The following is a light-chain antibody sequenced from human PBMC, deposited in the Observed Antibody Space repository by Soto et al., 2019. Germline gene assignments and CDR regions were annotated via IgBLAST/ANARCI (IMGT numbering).Light chain of an antibody. J-gene: IGLJ1*01. Sequence: QSVLTQPPSVSGAPGQRVTISCTGSSSNIGAGYDVHWYQQLPGTAPKVLIYGNRNRPSGVPDRFSVSKSGASASLAITGLRAEDEGDYFCQSYGTSLSGLDVFGTGTKVTVL. CDR3: QSYGTSLSGLDV. CDR1: SSNIGAGYD. V-gene: IGLV1-40*01. CDR2: GNR.